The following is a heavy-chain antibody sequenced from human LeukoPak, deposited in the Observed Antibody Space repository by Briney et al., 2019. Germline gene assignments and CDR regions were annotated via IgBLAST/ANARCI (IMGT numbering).Heavy chain of an antibody. CDR3: AKLAWIQLWLRSYFDY. CDR2: ISGSGGST. D-gene: IGHD5-18*01. CDR1: GFTFSSYA. V-gene: IGHV3-23*01. J-gene: IGHJ4*02. Sequence: GGSLRLSCAASGFTFSSYAMSWVRQAPGKGLEWVSAISGSGGSTYYADSVKGRFTIPRDNSKNTLYLQMNSLRAEDTAVYYCAKLAWIQLWLRSYFDYWGQGTLVTVSS.